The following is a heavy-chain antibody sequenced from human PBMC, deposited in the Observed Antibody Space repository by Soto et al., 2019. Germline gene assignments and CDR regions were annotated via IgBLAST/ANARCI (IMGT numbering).Heavy chain of an antibody. V-gene: IGHV1-69*13. CDR2: IIPIFGTA. CDR1: GGSFSSYA. CDR3: ARDRDGYNDAFDI. D-gene: IGHD5-12*01. J-gene: IGHJ3*02. Sequence: VASVKVSCKASGGSFSSYAISWVRQAPGQGLEWMGGIIPIFGTANYAQKFQGRVTITADESTSTANMELSSLRSEDTAVYYCARDRDGYNDAFDIWGQGTMVTVSS.